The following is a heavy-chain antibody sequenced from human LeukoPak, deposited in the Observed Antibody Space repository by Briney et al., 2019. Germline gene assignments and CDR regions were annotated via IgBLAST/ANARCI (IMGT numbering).Heavy chain of an antibody. CDR3: ASGVYYDFWSGPQGYDY. CDR2: ISSSSSTI. V-gene: IGHV3-48*01. D-gene: IGHD3-3*01. Sequence: GGSLRLSCAASGFTFSSYSMSWVRQAPGKGLEWVSYISSSSSTIYYADSVKGRFTISRDNAKNSLYLQMNSLRAEDTAVYYCASGVYYDFWSGPQGYDYWGQGTLVTVSS. CDR1: GFTFSSYS. J-gene: IGHJ4*02.